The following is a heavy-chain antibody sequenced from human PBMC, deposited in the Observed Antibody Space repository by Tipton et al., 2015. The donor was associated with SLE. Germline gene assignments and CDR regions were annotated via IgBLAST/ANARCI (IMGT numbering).Heavy chain of an antibody. CDR3: ARAAGRDGYSSSWAPFDY. D-gene: IGHD6-13*01. CDR1: GGSFSGYS. J-gene: IGHJ4*02. Sequence: TLSLTCAVYGGSFSGYSWSWIRQPPGKGLEWIGEIDHFGNTNYNPSLKSRVTVSVDTSKNQFSLKLSSVTAADTAVYYCARAAGRDGYSSSWAPFDYWGQGTLVAVSS. CDR2: IDHFGNT. V-gene: IGHV4-34*01.